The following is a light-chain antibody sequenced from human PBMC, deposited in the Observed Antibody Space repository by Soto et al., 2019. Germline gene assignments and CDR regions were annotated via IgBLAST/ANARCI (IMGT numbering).Light chain of an antibody. J-gene: IGKJ1*01. Sequence: DIQMTQSPSTLSASVGDRVTITCRASQSVSNWLAWYQQKPGKAPKLLIYAASTLQSGVPSRFSGSGSGTEFTLTIISLQPEDFATYYCQQLNSYPPWTFGQGTKVDI. V-gene: IGKV1-9*01. CDR1: QSVSNW. CDR2: AAS. CDR3: QQLNSYPPWT.